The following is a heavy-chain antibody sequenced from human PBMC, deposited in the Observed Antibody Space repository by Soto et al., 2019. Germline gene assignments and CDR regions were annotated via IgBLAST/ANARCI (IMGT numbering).Heavy chain of an antibody. J-gene: IGHJ4*02. D-gene: IGHD3-22*01. CDR3: ARGGVDYYDSSGYYFSPYYFDY. CDR1: GGSISSSSYY. CDR2: IYYSGST. Sequence: SETLSLTCTVSGGSISSSSYYWGWIRQPPGKGLEWIGSIYYSGSTYYNPSLKSRVTISVDTSKNQFSLKLSSVTAADTAVYYCARGGVDYYDSSGYYFSPYYFDYWGQGTLVTVSS. V-gene: IGHV4-39*01.